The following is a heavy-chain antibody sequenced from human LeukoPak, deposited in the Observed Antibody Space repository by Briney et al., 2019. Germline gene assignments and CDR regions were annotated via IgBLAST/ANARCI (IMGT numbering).Heavy chain of an antibody. CDR1: RFTFSSHW. CDR3: ARVQWELRGVGSYFEY. D-gene: IGHD1-26*01. V-gene: IGHV3-7*01. Sequence: GGSLRLSCVDSRFTFSSHWMSWVRQDPGKGLEWVANIKQDGSEKYYVDSVKGRFTMSRDNAKNSLYLQMNSLRAEDTAVYYCARVQWELRGVGSYFEYWGQGALVTVSS. J-gene: IGHJ4*02. CDR2: IKQDGSEK.